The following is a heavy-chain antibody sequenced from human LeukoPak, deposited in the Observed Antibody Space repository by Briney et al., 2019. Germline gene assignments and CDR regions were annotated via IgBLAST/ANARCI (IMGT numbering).Heavy chain of an antibody. Sequence: GGSLRLSCATSGFTFSNYAVSWVRQAPGKGLEWVSSISGSGGTTYYADSVKGRFTISRDNSKNTLYLQMNSLRAEDTAVYYCASWGSNSITMVRGVIFDYWGQGTLVTVSS. CDR2: ISGSGGTT. CDR3: ASWGSNSITMVRGVIFDY. J-gene: IGHJ4*02. V-gene: IGHV3-23*01. CDR1: GFTFSNYA. D-gene: IGHD3-10*01.